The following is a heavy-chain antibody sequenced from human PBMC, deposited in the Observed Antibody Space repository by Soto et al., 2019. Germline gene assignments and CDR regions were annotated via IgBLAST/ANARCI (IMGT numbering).Heavy chain of an antibody. V-gene: IGHV4-31*03. Sequence: PSETLSLTCTVSGGSISSGGYYWSWIRQHPGKGLEWIGYIYYSGSTYYNPSLKSRVTISVDTSKNQFSLKLSSVTAADTAGYYCARGATIFGVVTVFDYWGQGTLVTVSS. D-gene: IGHD3-3*01. CDR2: IYYSGST. J-gene: IGHJ4*02. CDR3: ARGATIFGVVTVFDY. CDR1: GGSISSGGYY.